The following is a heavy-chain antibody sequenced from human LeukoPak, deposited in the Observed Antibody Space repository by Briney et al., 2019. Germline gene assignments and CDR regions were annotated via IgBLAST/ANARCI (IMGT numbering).Heavy chain of an antibody. CDR2: ISDKGGST. D-gene: IGHD3-10*02. CDR3: ASRQGLGWHYVN. V-gene: IGHV3-23*01. Sequence: GGSLRLSCVDSGLTFNSYAMSWVRQVPGKGLEWVSGISDKGGSTYYTDSVKGRFTISRDNSKNTLYLQMNSLRVEDTAIYYCASRQGLGWHYVNWGQGTLVTVSS. CDR1: GLTFNSYA. J-gene: IGHJ4*02.